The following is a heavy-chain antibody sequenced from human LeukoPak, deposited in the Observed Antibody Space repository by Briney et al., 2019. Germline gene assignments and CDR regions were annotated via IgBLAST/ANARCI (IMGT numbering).Heavy chain of an antibody. Sequence: ASVKVSCKASGYTFTGYYMHWVRQAPGQGLEWMGRINPNSGGTNYAQKFQGRVTMTRDTSISTAYMELRSLRSDDTAVYYCARPYYDSSAPPYDYWGQGTLVTVSS. J-gene: IGHJ4*02. CDR1: GYTFTGYY. V-gene: IGHV1-2*06. CDR2: INPNSGGT. D-gene: IGHD3-22*01. CDR3: ARPYYDSSAPPYDY.